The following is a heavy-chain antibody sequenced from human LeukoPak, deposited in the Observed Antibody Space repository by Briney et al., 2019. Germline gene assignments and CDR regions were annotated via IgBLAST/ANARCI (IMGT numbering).Heavy chain of an antibody. CDR3: AKDLSVFGDAFDI. Sequence: GGSLRLSCAASGFTFSSYGMHWVRQAPGKGLEWVAVIWYDGSNKYYADSVKGRFTICRDNYKNTMYLKMNRLRAEDTAVYYCAKDLSVFGDAFDIWGQGTMVTVSS. D-gene: IGHD3-3*02. CDR2: IWYDGSNK. J-gene: IGHJ3*02. CDR1: GFTFSSYG. V-gene: IGHV3-33*06.